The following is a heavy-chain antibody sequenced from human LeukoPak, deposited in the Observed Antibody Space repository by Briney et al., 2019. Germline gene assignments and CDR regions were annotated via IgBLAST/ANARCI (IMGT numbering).Heavy chain of an antibody. D-gene: IGHD4-17*01. CDR3: ARDGLAYGVVVDFDY. J-gene: IGHJ4*02. CDR1: GFTFSSYA. CDR2: ISSSSSTI. Sequence: GGSLRLSCAASGFTFSSYAMSWVRQAPGKGLEWVSYISSSSSTIYYADSVKGRFTISRDNAKNSLYLQMNSLRAEDTAVYYCARDGLAYGVVVDFDYWGQGTLVTVSS. V-gene: IGHV3-48*01.